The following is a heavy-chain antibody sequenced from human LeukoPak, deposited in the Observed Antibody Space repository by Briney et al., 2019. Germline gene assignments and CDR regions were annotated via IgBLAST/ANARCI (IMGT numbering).Heavy chain of an antibody. V-gene: IGHV3-21*03. J-gene: IGHJ5*02. D-gene: IGHD6-19*01. CDR1: GFTFSTFA. CDR3: ARDRDSSGLYGGADL. CDR2: ISSTNGHT. Sequence: GGSLRLSCAASGFTFSTFAMIWVRQAPGKGLEWVSYISSTNGHTYYADSVNGRFTISRDTAKNSLYLQMNSLRVEDTAIYFCARDRDSSGLYGGADLWGQGVLVTVSA.